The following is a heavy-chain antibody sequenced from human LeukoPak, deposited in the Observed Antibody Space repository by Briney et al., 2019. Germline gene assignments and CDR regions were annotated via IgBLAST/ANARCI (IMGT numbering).Heavy chain of an antibody. CDR2: ISGSGGST. CDR1: GFTFSSYA. Sequence: GGSLRLSCAASGFTFSSYAMSWVRQAPGKGLEWVSAISGSGGSTYYADSVKGRFTISRDNSKNTLYLQMNGLRAEDTAVYYCAKEIAVAGKARGIDYWGQGTLVTVSS. J-gene: IGHJ4*02. CDR3: AKEIAVAGKARGIDY. D-gene: IGHD6-19*01. V-gene: IGHV3-23*01.